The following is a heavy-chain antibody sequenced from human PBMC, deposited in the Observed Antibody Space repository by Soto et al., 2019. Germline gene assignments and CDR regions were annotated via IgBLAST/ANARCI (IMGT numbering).Heavy chain of an antibody. V-gene: IGHV3-23*01. Sequence: EVQLLESGGGLVQPGGSLRLSCAASGFTFSTYVMNWVRQAPGKGLEWVSGISGSGDSTYYADSVKGRFTVSRDNSKNTLYLQMNSLSAEDTAVFYCAKERSSGWSFDYWGQGTLVTVSS. CDR2: ISGSGDST. J-gene: IGHJ4*02. CDR1: GFTFSTYV. CDR3: AKERSSGWSFDY. D-gene: IGHD6-19*01.